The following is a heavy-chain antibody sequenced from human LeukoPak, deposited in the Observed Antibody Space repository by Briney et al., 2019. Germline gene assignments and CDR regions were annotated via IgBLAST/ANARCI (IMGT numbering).Heavy chain of an antibody. V-gene: IGHV4-4*07. J-gene: IGHJ6*03. CDR2: IYTSGST. Sequence: SETLSLTCTVSGGSISSYYWSWIRQPAGKGLEWIGRIYTSGSTNYNPSLKSRVTMSVDTSKNQFSLKLSSVTAADPAVYYCAREPPVYYYYMDVWDKGTTVTVSS. CDR3: AREPPVYYYYMDV. CDR1: GGSISSYY.